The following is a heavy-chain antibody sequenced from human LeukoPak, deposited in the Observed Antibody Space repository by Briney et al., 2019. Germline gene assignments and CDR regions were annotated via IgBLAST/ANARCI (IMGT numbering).Heavy chain of an antibody. J-gene: IGHJ4*02. CDR3: ARDGTSNVVVPAAEFDY. D-gene: IGHD2-2*01. V-gene: IGHV3-23*01. CDR2: ISGSGGST. Sequence: GGSLRLSCAASGFTFSSYAMSWVRQAPGKGLEWVSAISGSGGSTYYADSVKGRFTISRDNSKNTLYLQMNSLRAEDTAVYYCARDGTSNVVVPAAEFDYWGQGTLVTVSS. CDR1: GFTFSSYA.